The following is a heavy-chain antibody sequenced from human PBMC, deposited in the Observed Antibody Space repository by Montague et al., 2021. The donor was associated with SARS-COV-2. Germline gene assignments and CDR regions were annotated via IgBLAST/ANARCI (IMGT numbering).Heavy chain of an antibody. CDR1: GDSVAIASAA. V-gene: IGHV6-1*01. CDR3: ARAYCSSTSCYPIDY. J-gene: IGHJ4*02. D-gene: IGHD2-2*01. CDR2: TYFTFKWTS. Sequence: CAISGDSVAIASAACNWVRQSPSLDFRQLGVTYFTFKWTSEYALSVKSRLIISPDTSKNQFSLRLMSVTPDDTAVYYCARAYCSSTSCYPIDYWSQGTLVTVSS.